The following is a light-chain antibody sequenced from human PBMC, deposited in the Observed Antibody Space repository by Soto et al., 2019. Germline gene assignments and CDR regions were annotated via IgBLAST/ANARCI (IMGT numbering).Light chain of an antibody. V-gene: IGKV1-39*01. CDR1: QSISSY. J-gene: IGKJ2*01. CDR3: QQSYSTPF. Sequence: DIQMTQSPSSLSASVGDRVTITCRASQSISSYLNWYQQKPGKAPKLLIYAASSLQSGVPSRFSGSGSGTDFTLTIRSLQPEDFATYYCQQSYSTPFFGQGTKLEIK. CDR2: AAS.